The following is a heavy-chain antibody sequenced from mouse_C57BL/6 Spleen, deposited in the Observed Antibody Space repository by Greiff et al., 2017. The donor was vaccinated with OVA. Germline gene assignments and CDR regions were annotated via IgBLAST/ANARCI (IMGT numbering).Heavy chain of an antibody. V-gene: IGHV1-69*01. CDR2: IDPSDSYT. J-gene: IGHJ1*03. Sequence: QVQLQQSGAELVMPGASVKLSCKASGYTFTSYWMHWVKQRPGQGLEWIGEIDPSDSYTNYNQKFKGKSTLTVDKSSSTAYMQLSSLTSEDSAVYYCARGNYSNYGWYFDVWGTGTTVTVSS. CDR3: ARGNYSNYGWYFDV. CDR1: GYTFTSYW. D-gene: IGHD2-5*01.